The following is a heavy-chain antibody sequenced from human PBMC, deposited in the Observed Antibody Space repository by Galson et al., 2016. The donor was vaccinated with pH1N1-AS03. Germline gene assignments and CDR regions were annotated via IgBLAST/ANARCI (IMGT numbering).Heavy chain of an antibody. CDR3: TRSAPRGGHEPFDF. CDR1: GFALIDYS. CDR2: IDPTSTYI. Sequence: SLRLSCAASGFALIDYSMHWVRQAPGKGLEWVSSIDPTSTYIYYADSPTGRFTISRDNAFNSLYLQMNSLRGDDTAVYFCTRSAPRGGHEPFDFWGQGTLVTVSP. J-gene: IGHJ4*02. V-gene: IGHV3-21*01. D-gene: IGHD5-12*01.